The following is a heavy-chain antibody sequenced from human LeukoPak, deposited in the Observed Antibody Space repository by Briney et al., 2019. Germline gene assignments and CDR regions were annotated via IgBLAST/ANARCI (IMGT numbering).Heavy chain of an antibody. CDR3: ARELAPYYDFWSGLPMDV. CDR1: GYTFTSYG. CDR2: ISAYNGNT. Sequence: GASVKVSCKASGYTFTSYGISWVRQAPGQGLEWMGWISAYNGNTNYAQKFQGRVTMTRDTSISTAYMELSRLRSDDTAVYYCARELAPYYDFWSGLPMDVWGQGTTVTVSS. D-gene: IGHD3-3*01. V-gene: IGHV1-18*01. J-gene: IGHJ6*02.